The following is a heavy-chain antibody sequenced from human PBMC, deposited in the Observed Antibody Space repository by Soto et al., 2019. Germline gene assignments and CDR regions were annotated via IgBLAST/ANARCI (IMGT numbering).Heavy chain of an antibody. D-gene: IGHD3-22*01. Sequence: GGSLRLSCAASGFTFSSYAMHWVRQAPGKGLEWVAVISYDGSNKYYADSVKGRFTISRDNSKNTLYLQMNSLRAEDTAVYYCVRDAGTYYYDSSAGNWFDPWGQGTLVTVSS. CDR2: ISYDGSNK. J-gene: IGHJ5*02. CDR3: VRDAGTYYYDSSAGNWFDP. V-gene: IGHV3-30-3*01. CDR1: GFTFSSYA.